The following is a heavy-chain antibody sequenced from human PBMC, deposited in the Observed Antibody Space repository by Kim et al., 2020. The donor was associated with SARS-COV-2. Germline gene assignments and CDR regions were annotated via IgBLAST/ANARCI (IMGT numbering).Heavy chain of an antibody. CDR3: ARDFAPRGYCSGGSCYWFDP. CDR1: GYTFTSYA. D-gene: IGHD2-15*01. CDR2: INAGNGNT. J-gene: IGHJ5*02. V-gene: IGHV1-3*01. Sequence: ASVKVSCKASGYTFTSYAMHWVRQAPGQRLEWMGWINAGNGNTKYSQKFQGRVTITRDTSASTAYMELSSLRSEDTAVYYCARDFAPRGYCSGGSCYWFDPWGQGTLVTVSS.